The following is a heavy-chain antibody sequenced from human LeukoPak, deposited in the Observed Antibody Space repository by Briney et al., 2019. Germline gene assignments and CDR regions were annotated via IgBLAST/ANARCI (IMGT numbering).Heavy chain of an antibody. CDR3: ARDQWLVRYYGMDV. V-gene: IGHV3-21*01. Sequence: PGGSLRLSCAASGFTFSSYSMNWVRQAPGKGLEWVSSISSSSSYIYYADSVKGRFTISRDNAKNSLYLQMNSLRAEDTAVYYCARDQWLVRYYGMDVWGQGTTVTVSS. CDR1: GFTFSSYS. J-gene: IGHJ6*02. CDR2: ISSSSSYI. D-gene: IGHD6-19*01.